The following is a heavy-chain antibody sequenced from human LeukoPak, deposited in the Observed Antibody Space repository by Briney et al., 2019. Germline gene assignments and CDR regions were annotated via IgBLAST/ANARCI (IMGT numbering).Heavy chain of an antibody. D-gene: IGHD6-19*01. CDR1: GFTFSDYY. J-gene: IGHJ3*02. CDR3: ARGQWLGHDAFDI. V-gene: IGHV3-11*01. Sequence: GGSLRLSCAASGFTFSDYYMSWIRQAPGKGLEWVSYISSSGSTIYYADSVRGRFTISRDNAKNSLYLQMNSLRAEDTAVYYCARGQWLGHDAFDIWGQGTMVTVSS. CDR2: ISSSGSTI.